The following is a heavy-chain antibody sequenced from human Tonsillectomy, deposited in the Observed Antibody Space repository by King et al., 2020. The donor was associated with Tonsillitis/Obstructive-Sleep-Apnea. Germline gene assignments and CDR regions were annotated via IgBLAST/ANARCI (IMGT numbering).Heavy chain of an antibody. V-gene: IGHV4-39*02. CDR3: ARPHGSSPFYYLDY. Sequence: QLQESGPGLVKPSETLSLTCTVSGGSISSSYHYWDWIRQPPGKGLEWIGTIHYTGTTYYNPSLKSRDTMSVDTSKNYFSLKLSSVTAADTAVYCCARPHGSSPFYYLDYWGQGILVTVSS. J-gene: IGHJ4*02. D-gene: IGHD6-6*01. CDR1: GGSISSSYHY. CDR2: IHYTGTT.